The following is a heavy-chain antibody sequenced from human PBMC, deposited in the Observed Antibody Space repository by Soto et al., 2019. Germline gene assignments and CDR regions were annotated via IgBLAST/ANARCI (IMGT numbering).Heavy chain of an antibody. V-gene: IGHV3-23*01. D-gene: IGHD3-22*01. CDR2: ISGSGGST. J-gene: IGHJ4*02. Sequence: EVQLLESGGGLVQPGGSLRLSCAASGFTFSSYAMSWVRQAPGKGLEWVSAISGSGGSTYYADSVKGRFTLSRDNSKNTLYQQMNSLRAEDTAVYYCAKWIVVANGLDYWGQGTLVTVFS. CDR1: GFTFSSYA. CDR3: AKWIVVANGLDY.